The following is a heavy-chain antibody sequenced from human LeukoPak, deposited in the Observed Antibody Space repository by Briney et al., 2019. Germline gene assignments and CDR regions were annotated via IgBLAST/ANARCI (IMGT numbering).Heavy chain of an antibody. CDR3: IRQECSGGSCSYVDY. Sequence: QPGRSLRLSCAASGFDFSGFYVHWVRQASGRGLEWVGLIRSKPSSYTTVYAASVKGRFTISRDDSKNTAYLQMNSLNAEDTAVYYCIRQECSGGSCSYVDYWGQGTLVTVSS. D-gene: IGHD2-15*01. V-gene: IGHV3-73*01. CDR1: GFDFSGFY. CDR2: IRSKPSSYTT. J-gene: IGHJ4*02.